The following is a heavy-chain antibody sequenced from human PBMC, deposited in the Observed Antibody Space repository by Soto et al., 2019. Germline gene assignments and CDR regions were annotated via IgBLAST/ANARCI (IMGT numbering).Heavy chain of an antibody. CDR3: ARTDRDFYGLDV. V-gene: IGHV3-13*05. J-gene: IGHJ6*02. CDR2: ISAAGDP. CDR1: GFTFRNYD. Sequence: EVQLVESGGGLVQPGGSLRLSCEDSGFTFRNYDMHWVRQGTGKGLEWVSGISAAGDPDYADSVEGRFTISRENAQNSFFLQMNCLRVGDTDVYYCARTDRDFYGLDVWGQGTTVIVSS.